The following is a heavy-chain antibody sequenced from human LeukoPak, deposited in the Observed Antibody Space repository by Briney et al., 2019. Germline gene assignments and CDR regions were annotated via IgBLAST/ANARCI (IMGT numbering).Heavy chain of an antibody. D-gene: IGHD3-9*01. V-gene: IGHV1-58*02. CDR3: AADSVYDILTGPLGWFDP. CDR1: GFTFTSSA. Sequence: GASVKVSCKASGFTFTSSAMQWVRQARGQRLEWIGWIVVGSGNTNYAQKFQERVTITRDMSTSTAYMELSSLRSEDTAVYYCAADSVYDILTGPLGWFDPWGQGTLVTVSS. J-gene: IGHJ5*02. CDR2: IVVGSGNT.